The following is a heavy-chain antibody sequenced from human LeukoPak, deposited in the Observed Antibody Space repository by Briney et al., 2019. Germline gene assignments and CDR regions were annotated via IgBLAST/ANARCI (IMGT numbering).Heavy chain of an antibody. Sequence: SETLSLTCTVSGYSISSGYYWGWIRQPPGKGLEWIGSIYHSGSTYYNPSLKSRVTISVDTSKNQFSLKLSSVTAADTAVYYCARDDGDTMVRGVQYYFDYWGQGTLVTVSS. D-gene: IGHD3-10*01. CDR3: ARDDGDTMVRGVQYYFDY. CDR1: GYSISSGYY. J-gene: IGHJ4*02. CDR2: IYHSGST. V-gene: IGHV4-38-2*02.